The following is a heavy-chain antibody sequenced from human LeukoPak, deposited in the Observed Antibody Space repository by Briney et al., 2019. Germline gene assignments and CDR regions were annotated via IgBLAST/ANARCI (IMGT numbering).Heavy chain of an antibody. D-gene: IGHD1-26*01. CDR2: INPSGTGT. CDR3: ARDSSGSYFDY. V-gene: IGHV1-46*01. J-gene: IGHJ4*02. CDR1: GYTITNNY. Sequence: GASVKVSCKASGYTITNNYMHWVRQAPGQGLEWMGVINPSGTGTSYAQKFQGRITMSRDTSTSTAYMELRSLRSDDTAVYYCARDSSGSYFDYWGQGTLVTVSS.